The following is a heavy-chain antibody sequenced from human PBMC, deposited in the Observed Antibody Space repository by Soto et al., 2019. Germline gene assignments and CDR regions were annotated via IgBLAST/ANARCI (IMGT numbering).Heavy chain of an antibody. Sequence: SETLSLTCPVSGVSISSYCWSWIRQPPGKGLEWIGYIYYSGSTNYNPSLKSRVTISVDTSKNQFSLKLSSVTAADTAVYYCARGGVNYLDYYYGMDVWGQGTTVTVSS. D-gene: IGHD1-7*01. CDR1: GVSISSYC. CDR2: IYYSGST. V-gene: IGHV4-59*12. J-gene: IGHJ6*02. CDR3: ARGGVNYLDYYYGMDV.